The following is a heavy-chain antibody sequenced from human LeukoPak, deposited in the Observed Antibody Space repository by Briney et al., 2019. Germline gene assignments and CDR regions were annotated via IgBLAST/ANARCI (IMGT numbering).Heavy chain of an antibody. CDR1: GFTFSSYS. Sequence: PGGSLRLSCAASGFTFSSYSMNWVRQAPGKGLEWGSSISSSSSYIYYADSVKGRFTISRDNAKNSLYLQMNSLRAEDTAVYYCARAQAAYCGGDCYSPNDAFDIWGQGTMVTVSS. J-gene: IGHJ3*02. CDR3: ARAQAAYCGGDCYSPNDAFDI. D-gene: IGHD2-21*02. V-gene: IGHV3-21*01. CDR2: ISSSSSYI.